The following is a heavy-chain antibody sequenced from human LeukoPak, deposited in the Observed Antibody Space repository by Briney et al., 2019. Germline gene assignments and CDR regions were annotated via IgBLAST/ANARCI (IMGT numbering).Heavy chain of an antibody. V-gene: IGHV1-18*01. CDR1: GYTFTSYG. Sequence: GASVKVSCKASGYTFTSYGISWVRQAPGQGLEWMGWICAYNGNTNYAQKLQGRVTITTDTSTSTAYMELRSLRSDDTAVYYCARVGCSSTSCYPGEDDAFDIWGQGTMVTVSS. D-gene: IGHD2-2*01. CDR2: ICAYNGNT. CDR3: ARVGCSSTSCYPGEDDAFDI. J-gene: IGHJ3*02.